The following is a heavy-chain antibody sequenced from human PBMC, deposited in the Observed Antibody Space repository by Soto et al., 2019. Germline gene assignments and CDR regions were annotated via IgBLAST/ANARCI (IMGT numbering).Heavy chain of an antibody. J-gene: IGHJ4*02. V-gene: IGHV4-39*01. Sequence: SETLSLTCTVSGGSISSSSYYWGWIRQPPGKGLEWIGSIYYSGSTYYNPSLKSRVTISVDTSKNQFSLKLSSVTAADTAVYYCARQVLSGMADSWGQGTLVTVSS. CDR1: GGSISSSSYY. D-gene: IGHD3-3*01. CDR3: ARQVLSGMADS. CDR2: IYYSGST.